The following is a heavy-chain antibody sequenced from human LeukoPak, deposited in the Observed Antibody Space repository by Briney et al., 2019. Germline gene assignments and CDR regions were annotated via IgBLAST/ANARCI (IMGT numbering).Heavy chain of an antibody. CDR2: ISYTGST. CDR1: GGSISSNY. CDR3: ARLYSGSLDY. J-gene: IGHJ4*02. D-gene: IGHD3-10*01. V-gene: IGHV4-59*08. Sequence: SETLSLTCTVSGGSISSNYWSWIRQPPGKGLEWIGYISYTGSTNYNPSLRSRVTISVDTSKGQCSRKLSSGAAADTAVYYCARLYSGSLDYWGQGTLVTVSS.